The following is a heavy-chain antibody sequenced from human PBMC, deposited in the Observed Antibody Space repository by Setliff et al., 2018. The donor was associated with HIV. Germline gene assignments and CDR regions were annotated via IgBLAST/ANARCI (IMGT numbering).Heavy chain of an antibody. Sequence: ASVKVSCKASGYTFNSYGINWVRQAPGQGLEWMGWINTVTGNPTYAQGFTGRFVFSLDTSVSTAYLQISSLKAEDSAVYYCARRMEMTPIGYWGQGTLVTVPS. CDR2: INTVTGNP. D-gene: IGHD2-15*01. J-gene: IGHJ4*02. V-gene: IGHV7-4-1*02. CDR3: ARRMEMTPIGY. CDR1: GYTFNSYG.